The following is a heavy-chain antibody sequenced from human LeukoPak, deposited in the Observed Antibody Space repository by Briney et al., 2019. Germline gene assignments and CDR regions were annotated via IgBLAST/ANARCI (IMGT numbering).Heavy chain of an antibody. Sequence: GGSLRLSCAASGFTFSSYSMNWVRQAPGKGLEWVSSITSSGYIYYADSVKGRFTISRDNDKNSLYLQMNSLRVEDTAVYYCARVFRPSLTVFIIRGAFDIWGQGTMVTVSS. V-gene: IGHV3-21*01. CDR3: ARVFRPSLTVFIIRGAFDI. CDR1: GFTFSSYS. J-gene: IGHJ3*02. D-gene: IGHD3-3*01. CDR2: ITSSGYI.